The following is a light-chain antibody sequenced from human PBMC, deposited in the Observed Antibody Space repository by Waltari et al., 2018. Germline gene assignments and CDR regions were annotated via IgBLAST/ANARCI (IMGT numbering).Light chain of an antibody. CDR3: WLAYTGGIVV. Sequence: QAVVTQEPSLTVSPGGTVTLACRSSTGPVTRGKFLYWLQQQPGQAPRTLIYDSYIRQSWTPARFSASLVGGKAVLTLSGAQAEDEAKYYCWLAYTGGIVVFGGGTELAVL. J-gene: IGLJ2*01. V-gene: IGLV7-46*01. CDR2: DSY. CDR1: TGPVTRGKF.